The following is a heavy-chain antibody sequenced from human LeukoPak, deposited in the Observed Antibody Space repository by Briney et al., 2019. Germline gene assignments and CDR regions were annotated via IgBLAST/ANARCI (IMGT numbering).Heavy chain of an antibody. Sequence: GGSLRLSCAASGFTFSSYEMNWVRQAPGKGLEWVSYISSSGSTIYYADSVKDRFTISRDNAKNSLYLQMNSLRAEDTAVYYCAALKVPVPMGVWGKGTTVTVSS. V-gene: IGHV3-48*03. CDR3: AALKVPVPMGV. D-gene: IGHD2-2*01. J-gene: IGHJ6*03. CDR1: GFTFSSYE. CDR2: ISSSGSTI.